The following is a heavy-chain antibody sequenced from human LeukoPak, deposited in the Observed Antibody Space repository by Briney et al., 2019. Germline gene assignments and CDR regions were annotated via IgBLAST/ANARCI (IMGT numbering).Heavy chain of an antibody. CDR2: IKQDGSEK. Sequence: PGGSLRLSCAASGFTFSSYWMSWVRQAPGKGLEWVANIKQDGSEKYYVDSVKGRFTISRDNAKNSLYLQMNSLRAEDTAVYYCARVIYYYDSSGYDYYYYYYMDVWGKGTTVTVSS. CDR3: ARVIYYYDSSGYDYYYYYYMDV. CDR1: GFTFSSYW. V-gene: IGHV3-7*01. J-gene: IGHJ6*03. D-gene: IGHD3-22*01.